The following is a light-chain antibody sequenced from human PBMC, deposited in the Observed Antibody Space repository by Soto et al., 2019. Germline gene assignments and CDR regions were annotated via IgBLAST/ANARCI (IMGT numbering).Light chain of an antibody. Sequence: DIVMTQSPDSLAVSLGERATINCKSSQSVLYSSNNNNYLAWYQQKPGQPPKLLIYWASNREAVVPDRFSGSGSGTDFTLSISSLQAEDVAVYYCQQYYITPLTFGGGTKVEIK. CDR1: QSVLYSSNNNNY. J-gene: IGKJ4*01. CDR2: WAS. V-gene: IGKV4-1*01. CDR3: QQYYITPLT.